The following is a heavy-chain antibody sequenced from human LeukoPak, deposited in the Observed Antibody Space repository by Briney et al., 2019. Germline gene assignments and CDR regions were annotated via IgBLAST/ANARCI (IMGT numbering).Heavy chain of an antibody. D-gene: IGHD4-17*01. CDR3: ARDLYGDSYPRGYDAFDI. Sequence: PGGSLRLSCAASGFTFSSYSVNWVRQAPGKGLEWVSSISSSSSYIYYADSVKGRFTISRDNAKNSLYLQMNSLRAEDTAVYYCARDLYGDSYPRGYDAFDIWGQGTMVTVSS. CDR2: ISSSSSYI. V-gene: IGHV3-21*01. CDR1: GFTFSSYS. J-gene: IGHJ3*02.